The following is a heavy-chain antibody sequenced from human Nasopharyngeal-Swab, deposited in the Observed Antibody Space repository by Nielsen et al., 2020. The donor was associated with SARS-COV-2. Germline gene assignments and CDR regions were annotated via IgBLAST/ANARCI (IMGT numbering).Heavy chain of an antibody. CDR3: ARVDDGYSSSWYRGPLDY. D-gene: IGHD6-13*01. CDR2: INPNSGGT. CDR1: GYTFTGFY. Sequence: ASVKVSCKASGYTFTGFYMHWVRQAPGQGLEWMGWINPNSGGTNYAQKLQGRVTMTTDTSTSTAYMELRSLRSDDTAVYYCARVDDGYSSSWYRGPLDYWGQGTLVTVSS. V-gene: IGHV1-2*02. J-gene: IGHJ4*02.